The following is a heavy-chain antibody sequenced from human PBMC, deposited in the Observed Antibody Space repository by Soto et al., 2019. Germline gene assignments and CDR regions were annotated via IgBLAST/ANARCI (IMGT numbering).Heavy chain of an antibody. CDR2: IYYSGST. D-gene: IGHD5-18*01. V-gene: IGHV4-39*01. CDR3: AGGTRGYSYGFDY. CDR1: GGSVSSSSYY. J-gene: IGHJ4*02. Sequence: SETLSLTCTVSGGSVSSSSYYWGWIRQPPGKGLEWIGSIYYSGSTYYNPSLKSRVTISVDTSKSQFSLKLSSVTAADTAVYYCAGGTRGYSYGFDYWGQGTLVTVSS.